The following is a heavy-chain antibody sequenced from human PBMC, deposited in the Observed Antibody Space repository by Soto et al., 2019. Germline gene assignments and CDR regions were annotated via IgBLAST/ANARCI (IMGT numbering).Heavy chain of an antibody. Sequence: QSGGSLRLSCAASGFTFSSYGMHWVRQAPGKGLEWVAVIWYDGSNKYYADSVKGRFTISRDNSKNTLYLQMNSLRAEDTAVYYCARGISGGLGAFDIWGQGTMVTVSS. J-gene: IGHJ3*02. CDR1: GFTFSSYG. D-gene: IGHD1-26*01. CDR2: IWYDGSNK. CDR3: ARGISGGLGAFDI. V-gene: IGHV3-33*01.